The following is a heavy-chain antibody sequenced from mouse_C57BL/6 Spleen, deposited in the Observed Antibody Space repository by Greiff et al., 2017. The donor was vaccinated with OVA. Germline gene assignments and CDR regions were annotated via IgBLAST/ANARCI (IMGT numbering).Heavy chain of an antibody. CDR3: ARSGTTVVVDY. CDR1: GYAFSSSW. Sequence: VKLMESGPELVKPGASVKISCKASGYAFSSSWMNWVKQRPGKGLEWIGRIYPGDGDTNYNGKFKGKATLTADKSSSTAYMQLSSLTSEDSAVYFCARSGTTVVVDYWGQGTTLTVSS. V-gene: IGHV1-82*01. D-gene: IGHD1-1*01. CDR2: IYPGDGDT. J-gene: IGHJ2*01.